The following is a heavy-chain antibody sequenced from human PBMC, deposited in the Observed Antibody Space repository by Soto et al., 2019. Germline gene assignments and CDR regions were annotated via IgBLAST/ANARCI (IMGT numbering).Heavy chain of an antibody. J-gene: IGHJ5*02. Sequence: PSETLSLTCTVSGASISGFYWSWIRKSAGKGLEWIGRIYATGTTDYNPSLKSRVMMSVDTSKKQFSLXLRSVAAADTAVYYCVRDGTKTLRDWFDPWGQGISVTVSS. CDR3: VRDGTKTLRDWFDP. CDR2: IYATGTT. V-gene: IGHV4-4*07. CDR1: GASISGFY. D-gene: IGHD1-1*01.